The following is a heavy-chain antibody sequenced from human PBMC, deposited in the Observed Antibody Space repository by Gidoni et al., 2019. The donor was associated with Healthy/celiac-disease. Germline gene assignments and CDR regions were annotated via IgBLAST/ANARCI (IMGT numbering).Heavy chain of an antibody. CDR1: GGSISSYY. V-gene: IGHV4-59*01. CDR2: LYYSGST. D-gene: IGHD3-22*01. CDR3: ARDATNYYDSSGHTTTGYYYGMDV. Sequence: QVQLQESGPGLVKPSETLSLTCTVSGGSISSYYWSWIRQPPGKGLEWIGYLYYSGSTNYNPSLKSRVTISVDTSKNQFSLKLSSVTAADTAVYYCARDATNYYDSSGHTTTGYYYGMDVWGQGTTVTVSS. J-gene: IGHJ6*02.